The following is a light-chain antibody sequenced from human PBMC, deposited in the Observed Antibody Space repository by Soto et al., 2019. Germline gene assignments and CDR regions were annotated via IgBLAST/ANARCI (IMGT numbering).Light chain of an antibody. Sequence: EIVLTQSPGTLSLSPGERATLSCRASQSVSNNYLAWYQQQPGPAPRLLIYGASNRATGTPDRFSGSGSGTDFTITISRLEAEDFAVYYCQPYGSSGTFGQGTKVEIK. J-gene: IGKJ1*01. V-gene: IGKV3-20*01. CDR2: GAS. CDR3: QPYGSSGT. CDR1: QSVSNNY.